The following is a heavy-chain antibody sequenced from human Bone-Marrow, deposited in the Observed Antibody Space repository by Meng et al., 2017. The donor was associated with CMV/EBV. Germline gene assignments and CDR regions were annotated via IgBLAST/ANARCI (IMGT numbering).Heavy chain of an antibody. CDR3: ARVGRCSSTSCLRKYFQH. J-gene: IGHJ1*01. CDR2: IIPILGIA. D-gene: IGHD2-2*01. Sequence: SVKVSCNASGGTFSSYAISWVRQAPGQGLEWMGGIIPILGIANYAQKFQGRVTITADKSTSTAYMELSSLRSEDTAVYYCARVGRCSSTSCLRKYFQHWGQGTRVTVSS. CDR1: GGTFSSYA. V-gene: IGHV1-69*10.